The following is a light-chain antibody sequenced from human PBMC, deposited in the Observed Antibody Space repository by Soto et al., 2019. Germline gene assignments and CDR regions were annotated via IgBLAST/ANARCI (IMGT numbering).Light chain of an antibody. CDR1: QRVSRN. CDR2: DAS. Sequence: EIVMTQSPATLSVSPGERATLSCRASQRVSRNLAWYQQKHGQAPRLLIYDASTRATGIPDRFSGSGSETELTITISSLQSEDYAVYECQQYNNWPRTFGQGTKVDIK. V-gene: IGKV3-15*01. J-gene: IGKJ1*01. CDR3: QQYNNWPRT.